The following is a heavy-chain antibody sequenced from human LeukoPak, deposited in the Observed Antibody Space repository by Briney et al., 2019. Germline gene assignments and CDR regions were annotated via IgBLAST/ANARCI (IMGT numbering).Heavy chain of an antibody. CDR1: GFTFSSYA. CDR3: AKTLVGAMNAFDI. V-gene: IGHV3-23*01. J-gene: IGHJ3*02. CDR2: ISGSGGST. D-gene: IGHD1-26*01. Sequence: GGSLRLSCAASGFTFSSYAMHWVRQAPGKGLEWVSAISGSGGSTYYADSVKGRFTISRDNSKNTLYLQMNSLRAEDTAVYYCAKTLVGAMNAFDIWGQGTMVTVSS.